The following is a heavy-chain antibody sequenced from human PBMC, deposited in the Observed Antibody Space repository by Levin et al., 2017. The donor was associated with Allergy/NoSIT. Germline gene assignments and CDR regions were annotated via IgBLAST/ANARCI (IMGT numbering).Heavy chain of an antibody. CDR1: GGSVSSSTYY. CDR2: IYYSGST. D-gene: IGHD3-3*01. V-gene: IGHV4-61*01. J-gene: IGHJ5*02. Sequence: SETLSLTCNVSGGSVSSSTYYWSWIRQPPGKGLEWIGYIYYSGSTKYNPSLKSRVTISMDTSKNQFSLKLSSVTAADTAVYYCARDRTYGHYDFWSGDYPGWFDPWGQGTLVTVSS. CDR3: ARDRTYGHYDFWSGDYPGWFDP.